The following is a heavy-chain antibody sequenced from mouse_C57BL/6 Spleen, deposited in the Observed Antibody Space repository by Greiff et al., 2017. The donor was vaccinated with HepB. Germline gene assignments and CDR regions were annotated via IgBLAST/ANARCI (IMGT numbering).Heavy chain of an antibody. CDR1: GFTFSSYA. CDR3: ARDDSSGLDY. CDR2: ISDGGSYT. D-gene: IGHD3-2*02. J-gene: IGHJ2*01. V-gene: IGHV5-4*01. Sequence: EVQRVESGGGLVKPGGSLKLTCAASGFTFSSYATSWVRQTPEKRLEWVATISDGGSYTYYPDNVKGRFTISRDNAKNNLYLQMSHLKSEDTAMYYCARDDSSGLDYWGQGTTLTVSS.